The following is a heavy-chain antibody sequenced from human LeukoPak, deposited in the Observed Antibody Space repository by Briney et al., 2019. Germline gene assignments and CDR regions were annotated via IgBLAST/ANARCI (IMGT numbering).Heavy chain of an antibody. CDR2: IYYSGST. Sequence: SETLSLTCTVSGGSISSGGYYWSWIRQHPGKGLEWIGYIYYSGSTYYNPSLKSRVTISVDTSKNQFSLKLSSVTAADTAVYYCARVFGYCSGCSCIENFDYWGQGTLVTVSS. D-gene: IGHD2-15*01. V-gene: IGHV4-31*03. CDR3: ARVFGYCSGCSCIENFDY. J-gene: IGHJ4*02. CDR1: GGSISSGGYY.